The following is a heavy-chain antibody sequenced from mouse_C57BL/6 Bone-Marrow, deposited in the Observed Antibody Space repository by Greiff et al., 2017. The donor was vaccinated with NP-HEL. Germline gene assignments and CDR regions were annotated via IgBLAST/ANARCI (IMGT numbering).Heavy chain of an antibody. CDR1: GYTFTDYN. CDR2: INPNNGGT. J-gene: IGHJ1*03. D-gene: IGHD1-1*01. V-gene: IGHV1-18*01. CDR3: ARIESYYYGSSPWYFDV. Sequence: EVQLQQSGPELVKPGASVKIPCKASGYTFTDYNMDWVKQSHGKSLEWIGDINPNNGGTIYNQKFKGKATLTVDKSSSTAYMELRSLTSEDTAVYYCARIESYYYGSSPWYFDVWGTGTTVTVSS.